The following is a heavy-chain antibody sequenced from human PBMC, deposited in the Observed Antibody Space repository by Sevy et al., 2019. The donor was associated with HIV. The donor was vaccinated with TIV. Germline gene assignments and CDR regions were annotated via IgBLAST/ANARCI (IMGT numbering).Heavy chain of an antibody. D-gene: IGHD2-15*01. J-gene: IGHJ6*02. CDR2: ISSSGSNI. Sequence: GGSLRLSCAASGFTFSSYSMNWVRQAPGKGLEWVSSISSSGSNIYYADSVKGRFTVSRDNAKNSLYLQMNSLRAEDTAVYYCAKGFCSGATCPRDYYYYGMDVWGQGTTVTVSS. CDR3: AKGFCSGATCPRDYYYYGMDV. CDR1: GFTFSSYS. V-gene: IGHV3-21*04.